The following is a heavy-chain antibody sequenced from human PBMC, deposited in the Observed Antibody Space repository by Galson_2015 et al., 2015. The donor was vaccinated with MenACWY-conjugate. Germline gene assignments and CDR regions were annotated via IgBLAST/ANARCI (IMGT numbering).Heavy chain of an antibody. CDR3: AKTRGASFYFDS. CDR2: INPGGSST. D-gene: IGHD1-26*01. J-gene: IGHJ4*02. Sequence: SLRLSCAASGLIFNTYWMHWVRQAPGKGLVWVSRINPGGSSTTYADSVKDRFTISRDNAKNTLYLQMNSLRPEDTAVFYCAKTRGASFYFDSWGQGTLFTVSS. V-gene: IGHV3-74*01. CDR1: GLIFNTYW.